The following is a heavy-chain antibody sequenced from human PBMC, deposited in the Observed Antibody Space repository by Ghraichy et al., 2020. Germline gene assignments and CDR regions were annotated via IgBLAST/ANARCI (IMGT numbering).Heavy chain of an antibody. Sequence: LSLTCVASGFTFSSFAMSWVRQAPGKGLELVSEITGDGGSTHYADAVKARFTISRDNSKNTLYLQMNGLRAEDTAMYYCAKELKPIFYYYYGLDVWGHGTTVTVSS. CDR1: GFTFSSFA. CDR3: AKELKPIFYYYYGLDV. J-gene: IGHJ6*02. V-gene: IGHV3-23*01. D-gene: IGHD3-16*01. CDR2: ITGDGGST.